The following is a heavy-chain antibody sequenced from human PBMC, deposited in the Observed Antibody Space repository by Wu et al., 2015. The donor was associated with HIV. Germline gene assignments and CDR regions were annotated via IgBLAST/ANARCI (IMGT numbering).Heavy chain of an antibody. J-gene: IGHJ3*02. Sequence: QMQLVQSGPEVKKPGTSVKVSCKASGFTFTSSAMQWVRQAHGQRLEWIGWIVVGSGNTNYAQKFQERVTITRDMSTSTAYMELSSLRSEDTAVYYCAAAPGVIRGPSDAFDIWGQGTMVTVSS. CDR2: IVVGSGNT. D-gene: IGHD3-10*01. CDR3: AAAPGVIRGPSDAFDI. V-gene: IGHV1-58*02. CDR1: GFTFTSSA.